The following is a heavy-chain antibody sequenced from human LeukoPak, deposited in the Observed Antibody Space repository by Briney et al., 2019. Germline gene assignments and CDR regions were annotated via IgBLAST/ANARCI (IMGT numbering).Heavy chain of an antibody. CDR2: IYYSGST. J-gene: IGHJ4*02. Sequence: SETLSLTCTVSGGSISSYYWSWIRQPPGKGLEWIGYIYYSGSTNYNPSLKNRVTISVDTSKNQFSLKLSSVTAVDTAVYYCAREFTGYDSSGYYGQYFDYWGQGTLVTVSS. D-gene: IGHD3-22*01. CDR1: GGSISSYY. V-gene: IGHV4-59*01. CDR3: AREFTGYDSSGYYGQYFDY.